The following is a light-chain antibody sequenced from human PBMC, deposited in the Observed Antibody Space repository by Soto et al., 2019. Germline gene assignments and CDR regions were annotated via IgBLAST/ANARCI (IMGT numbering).Light chain of an antibody. CDR3: GTWDSSLSAHWV. J-gene: IGLJ3*02. CDR2: ENN. V-gene: IGLV1-51*02. CDR1: SSNIGHNY. Sequence: QSVLTQPPSVSAAPGQKVTISCSGSSSNIGHNYVSWYQQLPGTAPKLLIYENNKRPSGIPDRFSGSKSGTSATLGITGLQTGDEADYYCGTWDSSLSAHWVFGGGTKLTVL.